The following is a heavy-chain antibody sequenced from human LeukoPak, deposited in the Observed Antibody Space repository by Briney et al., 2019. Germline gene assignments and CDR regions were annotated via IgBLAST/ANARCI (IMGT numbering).Heavy chain of an antibody. V-gene: IGHV1-3*02. CDR3: ATTDPSAAAGEGSDY. CDR2: SNAGNGNT. D-gene: IGHD6-13*01. Sequence: ASVKVSCKASGYTFTSYAMHWVRQAPGQRLEWMGWSNAGNGNTKYSQEFQGRVTITWDTSASTAYMELSSLRSEDMAVYYCATTDPSAAAGEGSDYWGQGTLVIVSA. J-gene: IGHJ4*02. CDR1: GYTFTSYA.